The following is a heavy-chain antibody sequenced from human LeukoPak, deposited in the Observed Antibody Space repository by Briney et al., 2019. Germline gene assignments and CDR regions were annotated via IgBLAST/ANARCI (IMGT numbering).Heavy chain of an antibody. CDR3: ARVRDWFDP. Sequence: PSETLSLTCAVYGGSLSDYYWSWIRQPPGKGLEWIGYIWYSGFTYYNPSLESRVTISVDTSKDQFLLKLSSVTAADTAMYYCARVRDWFDPWGQGTLVTVSS. CDR1: GGSLSDYY. CDR2: IWYSGFT. D-gene: IGHD4/OR15-4a*01. J-gene: IGHJ5*02. V-gene: IGHV4-59*06.